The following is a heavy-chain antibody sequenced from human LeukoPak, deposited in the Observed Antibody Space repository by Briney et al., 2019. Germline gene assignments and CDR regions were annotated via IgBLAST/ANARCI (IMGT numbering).Heavy chain of an antibody. D-gene: IGHD2-8*01. Sequence: PGGSLRLSCAVSGLTFSSSWMDWVRQVPGKGLVWVSRINSDASTINYADSVKGRFTISRDNAKNTLYLQMNNLRAEDTAVYYCAREDCTIGAVCSSLLDHWGRGTLVTVSS. CDR1: GLTFSSSW. CDR3: AREDCTIGAVCSSLLDH. V-gene: IGHV3-74*01. J-gene: IGHJ4*02. CDR2: INSDASTI.